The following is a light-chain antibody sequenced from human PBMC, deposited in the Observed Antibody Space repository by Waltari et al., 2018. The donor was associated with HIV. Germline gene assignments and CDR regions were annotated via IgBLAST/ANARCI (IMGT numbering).Light chain of an antibody. Sequence: DIVMTQSPDSLAASLGERATIKCKSSQTVFYSSNNKNYLSWYQQKAGQPPKLIIYWASSRQSGVPDRFSGSGSGTDFTLTISSLQAEDVAVYFCQQTYTIPPTFGGGTKVEIK. CDR3: QQTYTIPPT. J-gene: IGKJ4*01. CDR1: QTVFYSSNNKNY. CDR2: WAS. V-gene: IGKV4-1*01.